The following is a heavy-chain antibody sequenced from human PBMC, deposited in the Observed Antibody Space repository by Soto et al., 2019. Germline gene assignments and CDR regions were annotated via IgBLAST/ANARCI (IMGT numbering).Heavy chain of an antibody. J-gene: IGHJ4*02. CDR2: ISTYNGNT. D-gene: IGHD3-10*01. CDR3: AREMVRGVGSDY. Sequence: QVQLVQSGAEVKKPGASVKVSCNASGYAVSSYGIRWVRQAPGQGLERLGWISTYNGNTKYAQTLQGRVTMTTDTATSTAYMELRSLRSDDTAVFYCAREMVRGVGSDYWGQGTLVTVSS. CDR1: GYAVSSYG. V-gene: IGHV1-18*01.